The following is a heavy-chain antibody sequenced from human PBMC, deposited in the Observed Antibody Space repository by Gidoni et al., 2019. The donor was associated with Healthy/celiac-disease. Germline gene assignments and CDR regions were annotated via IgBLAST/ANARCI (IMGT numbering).Heavy chain of an antibody. Sequence: QVQLQQWGAGLLKPSETLSLTCAVYGGSFSGYYWSWIRPPPGKGLEWIGEINHSGSTNYNPSLKSRVTISVDTSKNQFSLKLSSVTAADTAVYYCARGSPPRELRYFDWPYGGVYYYYYYMDVWGKGTTVTVSS. J-gene: IGHJ6*03. CDR1: GGSFSGYY. D-gene: IGHD3-9*01. CDR3: ARGSPPRELRYFDWPYGGVYYYYYYMDV. CDR2: INHSGST. V-gene: IGHV4-34*01.